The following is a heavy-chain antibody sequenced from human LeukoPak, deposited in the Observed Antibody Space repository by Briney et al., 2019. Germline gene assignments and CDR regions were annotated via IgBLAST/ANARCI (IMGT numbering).Heavy chain of an antibody. CDR2: ISWHSGNI. V-gene: IGHV3-9*01. J-gene: IGHJ3*01. CDR1: AFSFDDYA. CDR3: RSEQGTSGWCNGGPEDAFDF. Sequence: GGSLRLSCAASAFSFDDYAMHWGRQAPGKALEWVSGISWHSGNIAYADSVKGRFIISRDNTNNSLFLHMISLRLDDTALYCCRSEQGTSGWCNGGPEDAFDFWGQGTMVTVSS. D-gene: IGHD6-19*01.